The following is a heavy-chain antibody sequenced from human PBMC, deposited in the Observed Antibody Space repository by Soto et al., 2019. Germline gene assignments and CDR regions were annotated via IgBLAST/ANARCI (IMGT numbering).Heavy chain of an antibody. V-gene: IGHV3-30*18. CDR2: LSYAGSDK. D-gene: IGHD3-22*01. CDR1: GFSFSNYG. CDR3: VKDFRAIGPHYFDF. Sequence: QVQLVESGGGVVQPGGSLRLSCAASGFSFSNYGMHWVRQAPGKGLEWVAVLSYAGSDKYYADSVKGRFNISRDNSKNTMDLQMNSLRAEDTAMYYCVKDFRAIGPHYFDFWGQGTLVTVFS. J-gene: IGHJ4*02.